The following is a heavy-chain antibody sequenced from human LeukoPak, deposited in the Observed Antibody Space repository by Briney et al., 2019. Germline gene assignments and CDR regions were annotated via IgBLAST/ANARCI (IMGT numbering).Heavy chain of an antibody. D-gene: IGHD3-10*01. V-gene: IGHV4-34*01. CDR1: GGSISSYY. J-gene: IGHJ4*02. CDR2: INHSGST. Sequence: SETLSLTCTVSGGSISSYYWSWIRQPPGKGLEWIGEINHSGSTNYNPSLKSRVTISVDTSKNQFSLKLSSVTAADTAVYYCARQARYGSGSYYVDYWGQGTLVTVSS. CDR3: ARQARYGSGSYYVDY.